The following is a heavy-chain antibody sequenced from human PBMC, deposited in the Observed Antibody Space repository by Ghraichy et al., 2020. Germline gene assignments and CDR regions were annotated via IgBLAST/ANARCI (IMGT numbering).Heavy chain of an antibody. J-gene: IGHJ4*02. CDR1: GFTFSSYA. Sequence: ETLSLTCAASGFTFSSYAMSWVRQAPGKGLEWVSAISGSGGSTYYADSVKGRFTISRDNSKNTLYLQMNSLRAEDTAVYYCAKDQETASDYWGQGTLVTVSS. D-gene: IGHD5-18*01. V-gene: IGHV3-23*01. CDR3: AKDQETASDY. CDR2: ISGSGGST.